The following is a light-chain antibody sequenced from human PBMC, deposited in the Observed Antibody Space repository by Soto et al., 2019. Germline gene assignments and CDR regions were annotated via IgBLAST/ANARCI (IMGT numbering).Light chain of an antibody. CDR3: QQYDSSRRT. CDR1: QSLRSTS. CDR2: GAS. V-gene: IGKV3-20*01. J-gene: IGKJ1*01. Sequence: EIVLTQSPRTLSLSPGERATLSCRASQSLRSTSLAWYQQRPGQAPRLLISGASTRAADIRDRFSGSVSGTDFTLTVGRLEPEDLAVYYCQQYDSSRRTFGQGTKVDI.